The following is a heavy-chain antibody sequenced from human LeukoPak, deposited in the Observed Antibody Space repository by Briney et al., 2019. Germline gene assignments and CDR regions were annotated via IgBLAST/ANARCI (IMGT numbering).Heavy chain of an antibody. D-gene: IGHD5-18*01. CDR2: ISSSSSYI. CDR1: KFTFSSYS. J-gene: IGHJ4*02. Sequence: GGSLRLSCAASKFTFSSYSMNWVRQAPGKGLEWVSSISSSSSYIYYLDSVKGRFTISRDNAKNSLYLQMNSLRAEDTAVYYCARGNTAMAPRPFDYWGQGTLVTVSS. V-gene: IGHV3-21*01. CDR3: ARGNTAMAPRPFDY.